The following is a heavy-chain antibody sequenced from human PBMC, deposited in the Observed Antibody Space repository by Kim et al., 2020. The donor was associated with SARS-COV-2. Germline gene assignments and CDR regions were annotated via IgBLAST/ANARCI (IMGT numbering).Heavy chain of an antibody. CDR3: APSGYSSAPGDWFDP. Sequence: GGSLRLSCAASGFTFSSYSMNWVRQAPGKGLEWVSSISSSSSYIYYADSVKGRFTSSRDNAKNSLYLQINSRRAENTAVYYCAPSGYSSAPGDWFDPGGEGTLVTVSS. CDR2: ISSSSSYI. D-gene: IGHD6-19*01. CDR1: GFTFSSYS. V-gene: IGHV3-21*01. J-gene: IGHJ5*02.